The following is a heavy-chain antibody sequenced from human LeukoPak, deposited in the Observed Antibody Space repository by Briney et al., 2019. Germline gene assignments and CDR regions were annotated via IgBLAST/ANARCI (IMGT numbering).Heavy chain of an antibody. V-gene: IGHV3-64D*06. Sequence: PGGSLRLSCSASGFTFSSYAMHWVRPAPGKGLEYVSATSSNGGSTYYADSVKGRFTISRDNSKNTLYLQMSSLRAEDTAVYYCVKGGITMVRGVIAAFDYWGQGTLVTVSS. CDR1: GFTFSSYA. D-gene: IGHD3-10*01. CDR3: VKGGITMVRGVIAAFDY. CDR2: TSSNGGST. J-gene: IGHJ4*02.